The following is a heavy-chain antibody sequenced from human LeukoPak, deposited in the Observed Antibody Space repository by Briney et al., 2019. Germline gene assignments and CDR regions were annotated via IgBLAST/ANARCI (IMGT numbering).Heavy chain of an antibody. J-gene: IGHJ5*02. Sequence: PSETLSLTCTVSGGSISSGSYYWSWIRQPAGKGLEWIGRIYTSGSTNYNPSLKSRVTISVDTSKNQFSLKLSSVTAADTAVYYCARSAGIAVLGGYNWFDPWGQGTLVTVSS. CDR3: ARSAGIAVLGGYNWFDP. CDR2: IYTSGST. V-gene: IGHV4-61*02. D-gene: IGHD6-19*01. CDR1: GGSISSGSYY.